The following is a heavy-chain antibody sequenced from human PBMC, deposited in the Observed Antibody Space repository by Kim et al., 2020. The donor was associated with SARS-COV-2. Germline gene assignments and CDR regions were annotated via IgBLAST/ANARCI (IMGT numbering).Heavy chain of an antibody. Sequence: GGSLRLSCAASGFTFSSYWMHWVRQAPGKGLVWVSRINSDGSSTSYADSVKGRFTISRDNAKNTLYLQMNSLRAEDTAVYSCVCSSWSWYFDLWGRGTLVTVSS. V-gene: IGHV3-74*01. CDR2: INSDGSST. CDR1: GFTFSSYW. J-gene: IGHJ2*01. D-gene: IGHD6-13*01. CDR3: VCSSWSWYFDL.